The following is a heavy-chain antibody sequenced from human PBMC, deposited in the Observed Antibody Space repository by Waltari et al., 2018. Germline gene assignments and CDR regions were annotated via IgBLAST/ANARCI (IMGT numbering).Heavy chain of an antibody. D-gene: IGHD6-13*01. CDR2: IYSDGRT. Sequence: EVQLLESGGGLVQPGGSLRLSCAASGFTFSSYAMSWVRQAPGKGLEWVAGIYSDGRTYDADSVKGRFTISRDNSKNTLYLQMNSLRAEDTAVYYCAKDQMGGSSSMGVWGKGTTVIVSS. CDR3: AKDQMGGSSSMGV. CDR1: GFTFSSYA. V-gene: IGHV3-23*03. J-gene: IGHJ6*04.